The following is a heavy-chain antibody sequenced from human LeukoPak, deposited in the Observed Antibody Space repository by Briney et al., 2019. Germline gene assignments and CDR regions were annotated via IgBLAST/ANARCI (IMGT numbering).Heavy chain of an antibody. CDR1: GFTFSSYA. CDR3: ARGSGYSYGYFDY. Sequence: GGSLRLSCAASGFTFSSYAMHWVRQAPVKGLEWVAVISYDGTNKYYADSVKGRFTISRDNSKNTLDLQMNGLGVEDTAVYYCARGSGYSYGYFDYWGQGTLVTVSS. V-gene: IGHV3-30-3*01. CDR2: ISYDGTNK. J-gene: IGHJ4*02. D-gene: IGHD5-18*01.